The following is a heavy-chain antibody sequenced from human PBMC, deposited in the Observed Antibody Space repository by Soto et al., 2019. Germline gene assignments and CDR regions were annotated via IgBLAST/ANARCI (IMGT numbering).Heavy chain of an antibody. Sequence: SETLSLTCIVSGGSMSNYYWTWIRQPAGKGLEWIGRVYSSGGTHYNPSLKSRVTISLDTSKNQFSLRLVSVTAADTAMYYCARGQRFSDWFDPWGQGTLVTVSS. CDR2: VYSSGGT. V-gene: IGHV4-4*07. CDR1: GGSMSNYY. CDR3: ARGQRFSDWFDP. D-gene: IGHD3-3*01. J-gene: IGHJ5*02.